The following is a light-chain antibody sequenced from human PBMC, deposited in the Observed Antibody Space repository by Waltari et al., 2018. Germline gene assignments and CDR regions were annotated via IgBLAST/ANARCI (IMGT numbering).Light chain of an antibody. V-gene: IGLV1-51*01. CDR1: SSNIGNNY. CDR3: GTWDSSLSAWV. Sequence: QSVLTQPPSVSAAPGQKVTISCSGSSSNIGNNYVSWYQQLPGTAPKLLMYDNNKRPLGIPDRFSGSKSGTSATLGITGLQTGDEANYYCGTWDSSLSAWVFGGGTKLTVL. J-gene: IGLJ3*02. CDR2: DNN.